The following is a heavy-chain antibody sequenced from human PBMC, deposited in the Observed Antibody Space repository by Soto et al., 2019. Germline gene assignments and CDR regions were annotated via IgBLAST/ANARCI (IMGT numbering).Heavy chain of an antibody. V-gene: IGHV1-46*01. D-gene: IGHD6-13*01. J-gene: IGHJ5*02. CDR2: INPSGGST. CDR1: GYTFASYY. CDR3: ARDGIAAAGTGIDP. Sequence: ASVKVSCKASGYTFASYYMHWVRQAPGQGLEWMGIINPSGGSTSYAQKFQGRVAMTRYTSTSTVYMELSSLRSEDTAVYYCARDGIAAAGTGIDPWGQGTLVTVSS.